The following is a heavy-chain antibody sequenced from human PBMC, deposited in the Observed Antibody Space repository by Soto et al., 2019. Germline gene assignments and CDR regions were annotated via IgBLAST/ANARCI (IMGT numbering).Heavy chain of an antibody. CDR2: IIPIFTQT. CDR3: ARGGVGAAGGMDV. D-gene: IGHD1-26*01. V-gene: IGHV1-69*08. J-gene: IGHJ6*02. CDR1: GYTFTIYT. Sequence: QVQLVQSGAEVKKPGSSVKVSCKSSGYTFTIYTVTWVRQAPGQGLEWMGRIIPIFTQTNYAQKFQDRVTITADQSTSTVYMELSGLRYEDTAVYYCARGGVGAAGGMDVWGQGTTVTVSS.